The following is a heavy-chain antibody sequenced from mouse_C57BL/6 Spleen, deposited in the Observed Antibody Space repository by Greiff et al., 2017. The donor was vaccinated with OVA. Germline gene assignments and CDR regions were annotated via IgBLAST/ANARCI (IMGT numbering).Heavy chain of an antibody. J-gene: IGHJ1*03. CDR1: GFTFSSYG. CDR3: ARHPPVYYDGSSYYWDLDV. Sequence: EVHLVESGGDLVKPGGSLKLSCAASGFTFSSYGMSWVRQTPDKRLEWVATISSGGSYTYYPASVKGRFTISRDNAKNTLYLQMSSLKSEDTAMYYCARHPPVYYDGSSYYWDLDVWGTGTTVTVSS. CDR2: ISSGGSYT. D-gene: IGHD1-1*01. V-gene: IGHV5-6*01.